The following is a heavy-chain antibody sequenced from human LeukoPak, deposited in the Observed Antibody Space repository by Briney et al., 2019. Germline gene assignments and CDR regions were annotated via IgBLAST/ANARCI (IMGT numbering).Heavy chain of an antibody. CDR2: IDSSSSYI. Sequence: GGSLRLSRAASGFTFSSYAMNWVRQAPGKGLEWVSSIDSSSSYIYYADSVKGRFTISRANAKNSLFLQMNSLRAEDTAVYYCARGPHGGFVIIPTEFWGQGTLVTVSS. J-gene: IGHJ4*02. V-gene: IGHV3-21*01. D-gene: IGHD3-3*01. CDR3: ARGPHGGFVIIPTEF. CDR1: GFTFSSYA.